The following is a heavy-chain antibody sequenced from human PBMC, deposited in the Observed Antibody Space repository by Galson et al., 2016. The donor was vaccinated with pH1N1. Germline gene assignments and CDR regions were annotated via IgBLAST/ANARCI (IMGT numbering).Heavy chain of an antibody. CDR3: AKVSGYSYGFVDY. CDR2: ISWNSGSI. CDR1: GFTFDDYA. V-gene: IGHV3-9*01. J-gene: IGHJ4*02. D-gene: IGHD5-18*01. Sequence: SLRLSCAASGFTFDDYAMHWVRQAPGKGLEWVSGISWNSGSIGYADSVKGRFTISRDNAKNSLYLQMNSLRAEDTALYDCAKVSGYSYGFVDYWGQGTLVTV.